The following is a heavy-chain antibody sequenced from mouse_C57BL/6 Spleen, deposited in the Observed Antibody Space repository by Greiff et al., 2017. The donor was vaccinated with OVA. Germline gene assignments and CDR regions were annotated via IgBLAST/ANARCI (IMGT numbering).Heavy chain of an antibody. J-gene: IGHJ2*01. CDR3: ARPVGFYFDY. Sequence: EVKLMESGGGLVKPGGSLKLSCAASGFTFSDYGMHWVRQAPEKGLEWVAYISSGSSTIYYADTVKGRFTISRDNAKNTLFLQMTSLRSEDTAMYYCARPVGFYFDYWGQGTTLTVSS. CDR2: ISSGSSTI. V-gene: IGHV5-17*01. CDR1: GFTFSDYG.